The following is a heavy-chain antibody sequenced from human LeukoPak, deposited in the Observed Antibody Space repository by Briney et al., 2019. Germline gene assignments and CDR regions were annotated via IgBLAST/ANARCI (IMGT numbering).Heavy chain of an antibody. Sequence: GSLRLSXAASGFIFSDYGMHWVRQAPGKGLEWVTFIRYDGTNKYYAGSVKGRFTISRDNSRNTLYLQMNSLSSEDTAVYYCAKEGTASKPSDLDYWGQGTLVTVSS. CDR2: IRYDGTNK. V-gene: IGHV3-30*02. J-gene: IGHJ4*02. D-gene: IGHD1/OR15-1a*01. CDR1: GFIFSDYG. CDR3: AKEGTASKPSDLDY.